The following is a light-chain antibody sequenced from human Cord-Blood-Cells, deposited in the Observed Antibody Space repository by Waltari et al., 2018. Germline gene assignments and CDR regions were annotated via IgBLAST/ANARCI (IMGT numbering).Light chain of an antibody. J-gene: IGKJ1*01. V-gene: IGKV1-5*03. CDR1: QSNSSW. Sequence: DIQMTQPPSTLSASVGDSVIITCRASQSNSSWLAWYQQKPGKDPKLLIYKASNLESGVPSRFSGSGSGTEFTLTISSLQPDDFAIYYCQQYNGYPTFGQGTKVEIK. CDR2: KAS. CDR3: QQYNGYPT.